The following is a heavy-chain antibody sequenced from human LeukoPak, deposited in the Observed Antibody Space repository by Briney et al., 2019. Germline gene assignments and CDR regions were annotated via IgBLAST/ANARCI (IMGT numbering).Heavy chain of an antibody. D-gene: IGHD6-19*01. CDR3: ARERRAVAGARSWFDP. CDR2: IYTSGST. CDR1: GGSISSGSYY. V-gene: IGHV4-61*02. Sequence: KPSETLSLTCTVSGGSISSGSYYWSWIRQPPGKGLEWIGRIYTSGSTNYNPSLKSRVTISVDTSKNQFSLKLSSVTAADTAVYYCARERRAVAGARSWFDPWGQGTLVTVSS. J-gene: IGHJ5*02.